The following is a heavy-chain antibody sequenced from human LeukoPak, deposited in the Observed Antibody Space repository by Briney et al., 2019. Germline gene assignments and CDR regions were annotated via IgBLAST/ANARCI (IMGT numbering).Heavy chain of an antibody. V-gene: IGHV3-23*01. CDR1: GFTFSSYA. D-gene: IGHD2-2*01. CDR3: AKDPCSSTSCYPYNWFDP. J-gene: IGHJ5*02. CDR2: ISGSGGST. Sequence: GGSLRLSCAASGFTFSSYAMSWVRQAPGKGLEWVSAISGSGGSTYYADSVRGRFTISRDNSKNTLYLQMNSLRAEDTAVYYCAKDPCSSTSCYPYNWFDPWGQGTLVTVSS.